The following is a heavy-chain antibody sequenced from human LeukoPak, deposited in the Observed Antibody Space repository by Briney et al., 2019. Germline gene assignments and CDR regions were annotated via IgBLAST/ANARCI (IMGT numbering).Heavy chain of an antibody. J-gene: IGHJ6*02. CDR3: AKADTAIHDYYYYGMDV. Sequence: GGSLRLSCAASGFTFSSYSMNWVRQAPGKGLEWVAVISYDGSNKYYADSVKGRFTISRDNSKNTLYLQMNSLRAEDTAVYYCAKADTAIHDYYYYGMDVWGQGTTVTVSS. CDR2: ISYDGSNK. D-gene: IGHD5-18*01. V-gene: IGHV3-30*18. CDR1: GFTFSSYS.